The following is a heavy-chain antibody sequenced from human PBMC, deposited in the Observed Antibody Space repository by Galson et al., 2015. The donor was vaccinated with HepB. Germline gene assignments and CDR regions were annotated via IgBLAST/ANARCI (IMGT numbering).Heavy chain of an antibody. Sequence: SVKVSCKASGGTFSSYTISWVRQAPGQGLEWMGRIIPILGIANYAQKFQGRVTITADKSTSTAYMELSSLRSEDTAVYYCARDRFLAAALGRDAFDIWGQGTMVTVSS. V-gene: IGHV1-69*04. CDR2: IIPILGIA. CDR3: ARDRFLAAALGRDAFDI. D-gene: IGHD6-13*01. CDR1: GGTFSSYT. J-gene: IGHJ3*02.